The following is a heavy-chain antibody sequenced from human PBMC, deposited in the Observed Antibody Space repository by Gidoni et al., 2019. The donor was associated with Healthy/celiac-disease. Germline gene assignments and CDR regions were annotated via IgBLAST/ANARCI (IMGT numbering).Heavy chain of an antibody. CDR2: NKSKTDGGTT. D-gene: IGHD5-18*01. CDR3: TRYGGYSYGVLDNPNWYFDL. Sequence: EVQLVASGGGLVKPGGSLRLSCAPSGSPFSNAWLSWVRQAPGKGLEWVGRNKSKTDGGTTDYAAPVKGRFTISRDDSKNTLYLQMNSLKTEDTAVYYCTRYGGYSYGVLDNPNWYFDLWGRGTLVTVSS. V-gene: IGHV3-15*01. CDR1: GSPFSNAW. J-gene: IGHJ2*01.